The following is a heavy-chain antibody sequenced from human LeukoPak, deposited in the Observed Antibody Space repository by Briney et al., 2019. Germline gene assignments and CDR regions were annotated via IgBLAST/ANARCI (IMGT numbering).Heavy chain of an antibody. D-gene: IGHD3-10*01. CDR2: IGISSNKI. Sequence: GGSLRLSCAASGFTLRSYTMNWVRQAPGKGLEWVSSIGISSNKIYYADSVKGRFIISRDNAKNSVYLQMNSLRAEDTAVYYCARGEYGSGSYPLDYWGQGTLVTVSS. CDR1: GFTLRSYT. CDR3: ARGEYGSGSYPLDY. J-gene: IGHJ4*02. V-gene: IGHV3-21*01.